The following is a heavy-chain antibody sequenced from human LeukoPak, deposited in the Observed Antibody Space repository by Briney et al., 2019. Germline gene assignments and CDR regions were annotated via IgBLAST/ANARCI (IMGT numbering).Heavy chain of an antibody. D-gene: IGHD6-19*01. CDR2: IRYDGSNK. CDR1: GFTFSSYG. V-gene: IGHV3-30*02. J-gene: IGHJ4*02. CDR3: AREVSIAVAGSGYFDY. Sequence: PGGSLRLSCAASGFTFSSYGMHWVRQAPGKGLEWVAFIRYDGSNKYYADSVKGRFTISRDNSKNTLYLQMNSLRAEDTAVYYCAREVSIAVAGSGYFDYWGQGTLVTVSS.